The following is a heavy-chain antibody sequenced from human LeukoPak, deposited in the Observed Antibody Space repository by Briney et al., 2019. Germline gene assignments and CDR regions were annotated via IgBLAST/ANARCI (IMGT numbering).Heavy chain of an antibody. Sequence: GGSLRLSCAASGFTFSTYGIHCVRQAPGKGLEWVAFIRYDGTNKWYADSVKGRFTISRDNSKNMLYLQMNSLRAEDTAVYHCAKDRDYGDYPSAYYYYMDVWGKGTTVTVSS. CDR1: GFTFSTYG. CDR2: IRYDGTNK. J-gene: IGHJ6*03. CDR3: AKDRDYGDYPSAYYYYMDV. V-gene: IGHV3-30*02. D-gene: IGHD4-17*01.